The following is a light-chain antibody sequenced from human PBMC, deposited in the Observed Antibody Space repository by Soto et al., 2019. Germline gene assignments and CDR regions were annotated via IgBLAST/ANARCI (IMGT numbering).Light chain of an antibody. CDR3: QQYNNWPRT. V-gene: IGKV3-15*01. CDR1: QSVSGN. CDR2: GAS. Sequence: EIVMTQSPATLSVSPGERATLSCRASQSVSGNLAWYQQKPGQAPRLLIYGASTRATGIPARCSGSGSGTEFTLTISSLQSEDFAVYYCQQYNNWPRTFGQGTKVEIK. J-gene: IGKJ1*01.